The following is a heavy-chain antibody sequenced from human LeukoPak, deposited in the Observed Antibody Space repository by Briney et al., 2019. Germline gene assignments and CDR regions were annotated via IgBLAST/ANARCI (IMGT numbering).Heavy chain of an antibody. CDR3: AKGLRKVATSDDAFDI. CDR1: GFTFRSYA. J-gene: IGHJ3*02. CDR2: ISGSGGST. Sequence: GGSLRLSCAASGFTFRSYAMSGVRQAPAKGLEWVSTISGSGGSTYYADPVNGRFTISRDNSKNTLYMQMNSLRAEDTAVYYCAKGLRKVATSDDAFDIWGQGTLVTVSS. V-gene: IGHV3-23*01. D-gene: IGHD5-12*01.